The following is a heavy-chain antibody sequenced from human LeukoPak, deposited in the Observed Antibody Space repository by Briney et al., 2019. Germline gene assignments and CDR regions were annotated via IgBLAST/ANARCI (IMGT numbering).Heavy chain of an antibody. CDR3: ARVGDRDGYNTYFDY. D-gene: IGHD5-24*01. J-gene: IGHJ4*02. CDR1: GYTFTGYY. Sequence: GASVKVSCKASGYTFTGYYMHWVRQAPGQGLQWMGWINPNSGGTNYTQKFQGRVTMTRDTSISTAYMELSRLRSDDTAVYYCARVGDRDGYNTYFDYWGQGTLVTVSS. V-gene: IGHV1-2*02. CDR2: INPNSGGT.